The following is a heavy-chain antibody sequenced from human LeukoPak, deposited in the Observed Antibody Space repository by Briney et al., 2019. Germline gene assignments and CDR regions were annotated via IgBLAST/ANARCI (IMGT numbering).Heavy chain of an antibody. CDR3: AIYSKVKEYYYYGMDV. Sequence: SVKVSCKASGGTFSSYAISWVRQAPGQGLEWMGRIIPIFGIANYAQKFQGRVTITADKSTSTACMELSSLRSEDTAVYYCAIYSKVKEYYYYGMDVWGQGTTVTVSS. D-gene: IGHD4-11*01. J-gene: IGHJ6*02. V-gene: IGHV1-69*04. CDR2: IIPIFGIA. CDR1: GGTFSSYA.